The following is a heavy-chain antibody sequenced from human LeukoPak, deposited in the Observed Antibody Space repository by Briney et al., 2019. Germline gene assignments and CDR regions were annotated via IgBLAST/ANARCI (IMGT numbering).Heavy chain of an antibody. CDR3: AREVGDADSDNWFDP. CDR2: IYYSGAT. V-gene: IGHV4-59*01. J-gene: IGHJ5*02. Sequence: SETLSLTCAVSGGSISPYYWSWIRQPPGKGLEWIGYIYYSGATNYNPSVKSRVTISLDAAENQVSLILRSVTTADTAVYYCAREVGDADSDNWFDPWGQGTLVTVS. CDR1: GGSISPYY. D-gene: IGHD2-21*02.